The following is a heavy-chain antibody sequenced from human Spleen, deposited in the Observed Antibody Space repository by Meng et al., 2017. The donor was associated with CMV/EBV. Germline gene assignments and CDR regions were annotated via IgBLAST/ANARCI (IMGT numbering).Heavy chain of an antibody. V-gene: IGHV3-23*01. CDR3: ARDVVEGSVWLGY. CDR2: ISANGGGT. J-gene: IGHJ4*02. D-gene: IGHD2-15*01. CDR1: GFTFSSYT. Sequence: GESLKISCAASGFTFSSYTMGWVRQAPGKGLEWVSGISANGGGTVYADSVKGRFTISRDNGKNTLYLQMNSLRAEDTAVYYCARDVVEGSVWLGYWGQGTLVTVSS.